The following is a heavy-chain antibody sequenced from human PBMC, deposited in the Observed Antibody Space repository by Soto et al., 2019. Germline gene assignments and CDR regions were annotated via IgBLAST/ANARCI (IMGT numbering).Heavy chain of an antibody. Sequence: SATLSLTCNVSFGSISNYYWTCFRQSPEKGLEWIGYMYYNGNINYNPSLKSRVTISIDTSKNQFSLTLKSVTAADTAVYYCASGGNWFDPWGQGVLVTVS. CDR2: MYYNGNI. D-gene: IGHD3-16*01. J-gene: IGHJ5*02. V-gene: IGHV4-59*01. CDR1: FGSISNYY. CDR3: ASGGNWFDP.